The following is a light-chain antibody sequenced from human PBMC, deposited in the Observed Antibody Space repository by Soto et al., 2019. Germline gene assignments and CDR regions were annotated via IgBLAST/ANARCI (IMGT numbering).Light chain of an antibody. CDR2: LGS. J-gene: IGKJ1*01. V-gene: IGKV2-28*01. CDR3: MQALQIRT. Sequence: EIVLTQSPLSLPVTPGEPASISCRSSQNLLHSNGYNYLNWYLQKPGQSPQLLIYLGSNRASGVPDRFSGSGSGTDFTLKISRVEAEDVGVYYCMQALQIRTFGQGTKVDIK. CDR1: QNLLHSNGYNY.